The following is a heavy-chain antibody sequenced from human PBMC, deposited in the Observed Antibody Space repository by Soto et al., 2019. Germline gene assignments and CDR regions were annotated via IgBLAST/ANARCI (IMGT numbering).Heavy chain of an antibody. Sequence: PSATLSLTCTVSGGSISSSSYYWGWIRQPPGKGLEWIGSIYYSGSTYYNPSLKSRVTISVDTSKNQFSLKLSSVTAADTAVYYCARVKYSSSSASNWFDPWGQGTLVTVSS. D-gene: IGHD6-6*01. V-gene: IGHV4-39*07. CDR1: GGSISSSSYY. CDR3: ARVKYSSSSASNWFDP. CDR2: IYYSGST. J-gene: IGHJ5*02.